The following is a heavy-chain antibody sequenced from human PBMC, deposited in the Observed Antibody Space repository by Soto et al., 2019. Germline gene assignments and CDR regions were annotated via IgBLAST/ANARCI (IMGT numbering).Heavy chain of an antibody. Sequence: SETLSLTCTVSGGSVSSGSYYWSWIRQPPGKGLEWIGYIYYSGSTNYNPSLKSRVTISVDTSKNQFSLKLSSVTAADTAVYYCARGRGARITIFGVAEYYYYYYGMDVWGQGTTVTVSS. V-gene: IGHV4-61*01. CDR3: ARGRGARITIFGVAEYYYYYYGMDV. J-gene: IGHJ6*02. D-gene: IGHD3-3*01. CDR1: GGSVSSGSYY. CDR2: IYYSGST.